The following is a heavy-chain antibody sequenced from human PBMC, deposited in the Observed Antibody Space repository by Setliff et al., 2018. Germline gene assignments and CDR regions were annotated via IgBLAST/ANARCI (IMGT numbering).Heavy chain of an antibody. CDR2: INHSGST. CDR3: ARGKGSWVLLRWFDP. V-gene: IGHV4-34*01. J-gene: IGHJ5*02. D-gene: IGHD3-10*01. CDR1: GGSFSGYY. Sequence: PSETLSLTCAVYGGSFSGYYWTWIRQPPGKGLKWIGEINHSGSTNYNPSLKSRVTISVDTSKNQFSLKLSSVTAADTAVYYCARGKGSWVLLRWFDPWGQGTLVTVSS.